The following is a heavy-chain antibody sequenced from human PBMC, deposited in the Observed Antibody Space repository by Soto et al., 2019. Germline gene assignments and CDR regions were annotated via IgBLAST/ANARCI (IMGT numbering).Heavy chain of an antibody. D-gene: IGHD3-10*01. J-gene: IGHJ3*02. CDR2: ISSSSSCI. CDR3: ARDKEYYYGSGSYPPAAFDI. CDR1: GFTFSSYS. V-gene: IGHV3-21*01. Sequence: GGSLRLSCAASGFTFSSYSMNWVRQAPGKGLEWVSSISSSSSCIYYADSVKGRFTISRDNAKNSLYLQMNSLRAEDAAVYYCARDKEYYYGSGSYPPAAFDIWGQGTMVTVSS.